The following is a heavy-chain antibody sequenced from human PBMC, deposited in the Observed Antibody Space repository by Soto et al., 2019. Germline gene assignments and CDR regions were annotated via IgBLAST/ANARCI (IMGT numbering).Heavy chain of an antibody. Sequence: PGGSLRLSCAASGFTFSSYGMHWVRQAPGKGLEWVAVIWYDGSNKYYADSVKGRFTISRDNSKNTLYLQMNSPRAEDTAVYYCARDRLPAVAAPCFDYWGQGTLVTVSS. CDR1: GFTFSSYG. J-gene: IGHJ4*02. D-gene: IGHD6-19*01. CDR2: IWYDGSNK. CDR3: ARDRLPAVAAPCFDY. V-gene: IGHV3-33*01.